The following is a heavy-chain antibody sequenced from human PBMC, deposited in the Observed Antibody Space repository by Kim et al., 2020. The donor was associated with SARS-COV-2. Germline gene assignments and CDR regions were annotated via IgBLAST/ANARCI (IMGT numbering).Heavy chain of an antibody. Sequence: GGSLRLSCVASGFTFSNYGVSWVRQAPEKGLEWVSTISGSGGGTNYADSVKGRFTISRDNSKNTVYLQMNSLRAEDTAVYYCARERWLAYWGQGTLVTVSS. D-gene: IGHD2-15*01. CDR2: ISGSGGGT. CDR1: GFTFSNYG. CDR3: ARERWLAY. V-gene: IGHV3-23*01. J-gene: IGHJ4*02.